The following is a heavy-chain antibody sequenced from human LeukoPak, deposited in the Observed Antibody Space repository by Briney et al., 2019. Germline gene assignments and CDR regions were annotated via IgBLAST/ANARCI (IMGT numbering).Heavy chain of an antibody. Sequence: ASVKVSCKASGYTFTTYGISWVRQAPGQGLEWMGWISTYNGNTNYVQKFQGRVTMTTDTSTSTANMELRSLTSDDTAVYYCARDNDSRDPPHFDYWGQGTLVTVSS. V-gene: IGHV1-18*01. D-gene: IGHD3-16*01. CDR2: ISTYNGNT. CDR3: ARDNDSRDPPHFDY. J-gene: IGHJ4*02. CDR1: GYTFTTYG.